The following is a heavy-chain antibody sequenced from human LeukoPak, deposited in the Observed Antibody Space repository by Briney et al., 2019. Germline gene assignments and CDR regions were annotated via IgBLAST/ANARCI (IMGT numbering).Heavy chain of an antibody. CDR3: AKGTNTAMAPGDY. D-gene: IGHD5-18*01. J-gene: IGHJ4*02. Sequence: GRCLRLSFAGSGLTFSSYGMHGVRQAPCKGLEGVAVISYDGSNKYYADSVKGRFTISRDNSKNTLYLQMNSLRAEDTAVYYCAKGTNTAMAPGDYWGQGTLVTVSS. V-gene: IGHV3-30*18. CDR1: GLTFSSYG. CDR2: ISYDGSNK.